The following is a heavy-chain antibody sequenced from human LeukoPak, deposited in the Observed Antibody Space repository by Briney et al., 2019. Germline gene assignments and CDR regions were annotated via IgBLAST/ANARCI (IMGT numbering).Heavy chain of an antibody. CDR2: INHSGST. CDR3: ARGYYCDS. CDR1: GGSFSGYY. Sequence: SETLSLTCAVYGGSFSGYYWSWIRQPPGKGLEWIGEINHSGSTNYNPSLKSRVTISVDTSKNQFSLKLSSVTAADTAVYYCARGYYCDSWGQGTLVTVSS. V-gene: IGHV4-34*01. J-gene: IGHJ4*02.